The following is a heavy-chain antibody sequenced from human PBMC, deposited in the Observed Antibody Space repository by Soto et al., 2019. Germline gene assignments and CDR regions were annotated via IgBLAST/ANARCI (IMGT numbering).Heavy chain of an antibody. Sequence: PSETLSLTCTVSGGSIISYYWSWIRQPPGKGLEWIGYIYYSGSTNYNPSLKSRVTISVDTSKNQFSLKLSSVTAADTAVYYCARAAHDILTGSYGMDVWGQGTTVTVSS. CDR1: GGSIISYY. J-gene: IGHJ6*02. CDR3: ARAAHDILTGSYGMDV. CDR2: IYYSGST. D-gene: IGHD3-9*01. V-gene: IGHV4-59*01.